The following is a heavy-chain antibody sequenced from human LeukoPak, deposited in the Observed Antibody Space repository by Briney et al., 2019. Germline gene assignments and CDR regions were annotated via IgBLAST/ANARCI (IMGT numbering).Heavy chain of an antibody. J-gene: IGHJ2*01. D-gene: IGHD6-13*01. Sequence: SETLSLTCTVSGGSISCYYWSWIRQPAGKGLEWIGRIYTSGSTNYNPSLKSRVTMSVDTSKNQFSLKLSSVTAADTAVYYCARDHSSSWRYWYFDLWGRGTLVTVSS. CDR3: ARDHSSSWRYWYFDL. V-gene: IGHV4-4*07. CDR1: GGSISCYY. CDR2: IYTSGST.